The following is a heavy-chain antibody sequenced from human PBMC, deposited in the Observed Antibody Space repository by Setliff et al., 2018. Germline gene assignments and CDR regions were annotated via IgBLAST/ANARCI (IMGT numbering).Heavy chain of an antibody. V-gene: IGHV4-4*07. Sequence: SETLSLTCTVSGVSISSYYWSWIRQPAGKGLEWIGHIYIGGRANYNPSLKSRVTMSIDTSKNQFSLQLNSVTAADMAVYYCAREQWLGPPGYYYMDVWAKGTTVTVSS. CDR2: IYIGGRA. CDR1: GVSISSYY. D-gene: IGHD6-19*01. CDR3: AREQWLGPPGYYYMDV. J-gene: IGHJ6*03.